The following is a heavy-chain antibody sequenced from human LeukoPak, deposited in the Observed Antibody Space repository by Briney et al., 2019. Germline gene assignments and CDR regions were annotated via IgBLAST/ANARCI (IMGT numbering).Heavy chain of an antibody. CDR3: ARRGDSSGYSAFDI. CDR2: ISSSSSYI. V-gene: IGHV3-21*01. Sequence: GGSLRLSCAASGFTFSSYSMNWVRQAPGKGLEWVSSISSSSSYIYYADSVKGRFTISRDNAKNSLYLQMNSLRAEDTAVYYCARRGDSSGYSAFDIWGQGTMVTVSS. CDR1: GFTFSSYS. J-gene: IGHJ3*02. D-gene: IGHD3-22*01.